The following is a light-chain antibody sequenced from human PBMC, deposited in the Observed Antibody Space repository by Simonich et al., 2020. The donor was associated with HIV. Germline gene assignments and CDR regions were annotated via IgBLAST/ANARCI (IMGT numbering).Light chain of an antibody. CDR2: EGT. V-gene: IGLV2-23*01. Sequence: QSALTQPASVSGSPGHSITISCTGTSGDVGSYNLVSWYQQHPGKAPKLMIYEGTKRPSGVSNRFSGSKSGNTASLTISGLQAEDEADYYCCSYAGTVLFGGGTKLTVL. J-gene: IGLJ2*01. CDR3: CSYAGTVL. CDR1: SGDVGSYNL.